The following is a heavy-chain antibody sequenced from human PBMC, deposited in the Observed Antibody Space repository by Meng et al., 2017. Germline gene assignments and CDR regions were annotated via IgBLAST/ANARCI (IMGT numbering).Heavy chain of an antibody. CDR3: ARGGVWFGEFLGHILDY. Sequence: GESLKISCAASGFTFSSYAMHWVRQAPGKGLEWVAVISYDGSNKYYADSVKGRFTISRDNSKNTLYLQMNSLRAEDTAVYYCARGGVWFGEFLGHILDYWGHGTLVTVSS. V-gene: IGHV3-30*04. CDR1: GFTFSSYA. D-gene: IGHD3-10*01. CDR2: ISYDGSNK. J-gene: IGHJ4*01.